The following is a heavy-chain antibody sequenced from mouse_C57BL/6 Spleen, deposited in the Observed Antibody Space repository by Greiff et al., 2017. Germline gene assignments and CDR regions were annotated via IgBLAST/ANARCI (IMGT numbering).Heavy chain of an antibody. CDR1: EYAFPSYD. CDR3: GRLVTARGYAMDY. CDR2: INRDGGST. D-gene: IGHD2-13*01. J-gene: IGHJ4*01. V-gene: IGHV5-2*01. Sequence: EVQLLQPGGGLVQPGESLKLSCKSNEYAFPSYDMPWVRKTPGKRLELVAAINRDGGSTYYPDTMERRFIISRDNTAKTVYLQMSSLRSEDTALYYCGRLVTARGYAMDYWGQGTSVTVSS.